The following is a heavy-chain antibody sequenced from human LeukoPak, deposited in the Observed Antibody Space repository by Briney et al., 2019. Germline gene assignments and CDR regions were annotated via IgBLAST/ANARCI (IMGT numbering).Heavy chain of an antibody. Sequence: PSETLSLTCAVYGGSFSGYYWSWIRQPPGKGLEWIGDINHSGSTNYNPSLKSRVTISVDTSKNQFSLKLSSVTAADTAVYYCARGKRTRYYYDSSGYPDYWGQGNLVTVSS. D-gene: IGHD3-22*01. V-gene: IGHV4-34*01. CDR2: INHSGST. CDR3: ARGKRTRYYYDSSGYPDY. J-gene: IGHJ4*02. CDR1: GGSFSGYY.